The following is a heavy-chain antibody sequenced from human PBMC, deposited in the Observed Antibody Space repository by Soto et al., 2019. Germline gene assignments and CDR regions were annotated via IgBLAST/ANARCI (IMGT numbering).Heavy chain of an antibody. Sequence: QVQLVESGGGVVQPGRSLRLSCAASGFTFSNFGMHWVRQAPGKGLEWVALIWYDGSNKYYADSVKGRFTISRDNSKNTLYLQMNSLRADDTAVYYCARKYCSGGSCYSDPFDIRGQGTMVTVSS. CDR3: ARKYCSGGSCYSDPFDI. CDR2: IWYDGSNK. V-gene: IGHV3-33*01. CDR1: GFTFSNFG. D-gene: IGHD2-15*01. J-gene: IGHJ3*02.